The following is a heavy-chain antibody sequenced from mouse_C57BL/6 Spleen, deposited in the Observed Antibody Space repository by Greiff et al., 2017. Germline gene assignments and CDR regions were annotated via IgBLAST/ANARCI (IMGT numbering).Heavy chain of an antibody. Sequence: EVQLQQSGPELVKPGASVKISCKASGYTFTDYYMNWVKQSHGKSLEWIGDINPNNGGTSYNQKFKGKATLTVDKSSSTAYMELRSLTSEDSAVYYCARHYSNSDYWGQGTTLTVSS. CDR2: INPNNGGT. CDR3: ARHYSNSDY. V-gene: IGHV1-26*01. CDR1: GYTFTDYY. D-gene: IGHD2-5*01. J-gene: IGHJ2*01.